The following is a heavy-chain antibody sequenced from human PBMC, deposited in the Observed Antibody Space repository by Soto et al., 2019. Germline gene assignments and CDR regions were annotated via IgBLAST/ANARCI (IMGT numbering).Heavy chain of an antibody. J-gene: IGHJ4*02. CDR2: ISYDGSNK. CDR1: GFTFSSYG. D-gene: IGHD4-4*01. CDR3: AKDAGNLNDYNGIFDY. Sequence: QVQLVESGGGVVQPGRSLRLSCAASGFTFSSYGMHWVRQAPGKGLEWVAVISYDGSNKYYADSVKGRFTISRDNSKNTLYLQMNSLRAEDTAVYYCAKDAGNLNDYNGIFDYWGQGTLVTVSS. V-gene: IGHV3-30*18.